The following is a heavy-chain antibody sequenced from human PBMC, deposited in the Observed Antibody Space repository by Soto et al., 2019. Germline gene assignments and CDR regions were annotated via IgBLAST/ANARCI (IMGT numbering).Heavy chain of an antibody. CDR2: IHQTGRT. Sequence: SETLSLTCAVSGASISSNKWWSWVRQPPGKGLEWIGGIHQTGRTNYNPALKSRVTISVDKSNNQFSLTLSSVTAADTAVYYCASHDYGNTPDYWGQGTLVTVSS. D-gene: IGHD4-17*01. CDR1: GASISSNKW. CDR3: ASHDYGNTPDY. V-gene: IGHV4-4*02. J-gene: IGHJ4*02.